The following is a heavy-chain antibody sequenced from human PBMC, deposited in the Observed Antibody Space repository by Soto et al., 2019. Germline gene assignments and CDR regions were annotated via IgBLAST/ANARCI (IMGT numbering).Heavy chain of an antibody. Sequence: QVQLVQSGAEVKKPGSSVKVSCKASGGTFSSYTISWVRQAPGQGLEWMGRIIPILGIANYAQKFQGRVTITADKSTSRAYMELSSLRSEDTAVYYCARDFTGDPWGVWGKGTTVTVSS. J-gene: IGHJ6*04. V-gene: IGHV1-69*08. CDR3: ARDFTGDPWGV. CDR1: GGTFSSYT. CDR2: IIPILGIA. D-gene: IGHD7-27*01.